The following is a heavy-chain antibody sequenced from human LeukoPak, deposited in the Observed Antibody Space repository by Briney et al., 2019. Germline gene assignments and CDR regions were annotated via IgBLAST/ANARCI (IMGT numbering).Heavy chain of an antibody. CDR1: GFTFSGSA. CDR2: IRSKANSYAT. Sequence: GGSLRLSCAASGFTFSGSAMHWVRQASGKGLEWVGRIRSKANSYATAYAASVKGRFTISRDDSKNTAYLQMNSLKTEDTAVYYCTRHVDSSGRDLESDYWGQGTLVTVSS. D-gene: IGHD6-19*01. V-gene: IGHV3-73*01. CDR3: TRHVDSSGRDLESDY. J-gene: IGHJ4*02.